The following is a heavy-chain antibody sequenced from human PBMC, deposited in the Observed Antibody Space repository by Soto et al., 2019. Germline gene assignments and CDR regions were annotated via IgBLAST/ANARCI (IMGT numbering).Heavy chain of an antibody. CDR2: IYYSAST. V-gene: IGHV4-59*08. J-gene: IGHJ4*02. D-gene: IGHD2-21*02. CDR1: GGSISSYY. Sequence: SETLSLTCTVSGGSISSYYWSWIRQPPGKGLEWIGYIYYSASTNYSPSLKSRVTISVDTSKNQFSLNLSSVTAADTAVYYCATHLPYCGGDCYSLDYWCQGTLVNVSS. CDR3: ATHLPYCGGDCYSLDY.